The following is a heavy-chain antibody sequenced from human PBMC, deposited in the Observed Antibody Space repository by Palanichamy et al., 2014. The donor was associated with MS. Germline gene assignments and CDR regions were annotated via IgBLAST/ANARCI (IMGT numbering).Heavy chain of an antibody. J-gene: IGHJ3*02. CDR3: AKDGPPGMGAFDI. Sequence: EVQLVESGGGLVQPGRSLRLSCAASGFTFDEYAMHWVRQTPGKGLEWVSGISWNGGGVGYADSVKGRFTISRDNAKNSLYLQMNSLRTEDTAFYYCAKDGPPGMGAFDIWGQGTMVTVSS. CDR1: GFTFDEYA. CDR2: ISWNGGGV. D-gene: IGHD5-24*01. V-gene: IGHV3-9*01.